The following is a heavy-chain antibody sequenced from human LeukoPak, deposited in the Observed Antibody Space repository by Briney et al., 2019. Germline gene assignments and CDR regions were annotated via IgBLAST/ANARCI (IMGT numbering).Heavy chain of an antibody. CDR2: GDGDGSHS. CDR1: GFTLGNYW. D-gene: IGHD4-17*01. Sequence: GGSLRLSCTASGFTLGNYWMHWVRQAPGKGLVWVSRGDGDGSHSTYADSVKGRFTISRDNAKNTLYLQMNRLTGEDTAVYYCAYSDHFDTWGQGTLVTVSS. CDR3: AYSDHFDT. V-gene: IGHV3-74*03. J-gene: IGHJ4*02.